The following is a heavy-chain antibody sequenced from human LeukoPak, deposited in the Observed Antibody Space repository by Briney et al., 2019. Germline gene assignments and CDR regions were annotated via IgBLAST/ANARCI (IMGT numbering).Heavy chain of an antibody. V-gene: IGHV4-34*01. Sequence: KPSETLSLTCAVYGGSFSGYYWSWIRQPPGKGLEWIGEINHSGSTNYNPSLKSRVTISVDTSKNQFSLRLSSVTAADTAVYYCARGPPFPPQQLTPYYYYGMDVWGQGTTVTVSS. CDR1: GGSFSGYY. J-gene: IGHJ6*02. D-gene: IGHD6-13*01. CDR3: ARGPPFPPQQLTPYYYYGMDV. CDR2: INHSGST.